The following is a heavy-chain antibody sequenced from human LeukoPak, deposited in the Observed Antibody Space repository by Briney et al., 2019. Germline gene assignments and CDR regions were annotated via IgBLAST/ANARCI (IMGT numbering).Heavy chain of an antibody. CDR3: AKEGTASKPSDLDY. D-gene: IGHD1-1*01. CDR2: IRFDGSNK. V-gene: IGHV3-30*02. J-gene: IGHJ4*02. CDR1: GFTFTDYG. Sequence: GGSLRLSCAASGFTFTDYGMHWVRQARGKGLEWVAFIRFDGSNKYYADSVKGRFTISRDNSKNTLYLQINSLRTEDTAVYYCAKEGTASKPSDLDYWGQGTLVTVSS.